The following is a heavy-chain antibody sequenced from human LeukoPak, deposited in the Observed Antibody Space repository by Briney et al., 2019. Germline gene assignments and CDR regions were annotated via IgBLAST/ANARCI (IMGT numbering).Heavy chain of an antibody. Sequence: SETLSLTCAVYGGSFSGYYWSWIRQPPGKGLEWIGEINHSGSTNYNPSLKSRVTISVDTSKNQFSLKLSSVTAADTAVYYCARVGIASYYLDYWGQGTLVTVSS. CDR2: INHSGST. J-gene: IGHJ4*02. V-gene: IGHV4-34*01. CDR1: GGSFSGYY. D-gene: IGHD6-13*01. CDR3: ARVGIASYYLDY.